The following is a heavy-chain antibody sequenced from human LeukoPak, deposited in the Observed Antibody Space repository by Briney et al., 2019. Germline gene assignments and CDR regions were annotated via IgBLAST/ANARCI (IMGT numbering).Heavy chain of an antibody. D-gene: IGHD3-22*01. CDR1: GGSFSGYY. CDR2: IYSGGST. Sequence: ETLSLTCAVYGGSFSGYYWSWIRQAPGKGLEWVSVIYSGGSTYYADSVKGRFTISRDNSENTLYLQMNSLRAEDTAVYYCASGYDSSGEPGPPDYWGQGTLVTVSS. CDR3: ASGYDSSGEPGPPDY. V-gene: IGHV3-53*01. J-gene: IGHJ4*02.